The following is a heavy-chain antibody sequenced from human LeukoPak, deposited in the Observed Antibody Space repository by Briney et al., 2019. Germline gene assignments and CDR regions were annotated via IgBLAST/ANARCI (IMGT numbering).Heavy chain of an antibody. CDR1: GYSFTSYW. J-gene: IGHJ4*02. CDR2: IDPSDSYT. D-gene: IGHD3-10*01. V-gene: IGHV5-10-1*01. Sequence: GESLKISCKGSGYSFTSYWISGVRQMPGKGVEGMGRIDPSDSYTNYSPSFQGHVTISADKSISTAYLQWSSLKASDTAMYYCARSGALWFGELAAPLDYWGQGTLVTVSS. CDR3: ARSGALWFGELAAPLDY.